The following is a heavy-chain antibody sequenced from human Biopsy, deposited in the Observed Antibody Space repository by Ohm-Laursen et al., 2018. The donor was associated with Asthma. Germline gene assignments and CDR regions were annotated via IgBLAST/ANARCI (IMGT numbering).Heavy chain of an antibody. J-gene: IGHJ5*02. V-gene: IGHV4-59*01. D-gene: IGHD5-18*01. Sequence: PSQTLSLTCTVSGGSISSDYWSWLRQSPGKGLEWIGYIHNGGNTNYNPSLKSRVTISLDTSKNHFSLRLSFVTAADTAVYFCARGQGRGIQLWSLDPWGQGILVTVSS. CDR3: ARGQGRGIQLWSLDP. CDR1: GGSISSDY. CDR2: IHNGGNT.